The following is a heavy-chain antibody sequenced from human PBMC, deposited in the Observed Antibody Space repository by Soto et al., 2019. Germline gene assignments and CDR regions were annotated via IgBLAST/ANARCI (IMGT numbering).Heavy chain of an antibody. Sequence: SETLSLTCAVYGGSFSGYYWSWIRQPPGKGLEWIGEINHSGSTNYNPSLKSRVTISVDTSKNQFSLKLSSVTAADTAVYYCASPNYGSGSWYYWGQGTLVTVSS. CDR3: ASPNYGSGSWYY. CDR1: GGSFSGYY. V-gene: IGHV4-34*01. D-gene: IGHD3-10*01. J-gene: IGHJ4*02. CDR2: INHSGST.